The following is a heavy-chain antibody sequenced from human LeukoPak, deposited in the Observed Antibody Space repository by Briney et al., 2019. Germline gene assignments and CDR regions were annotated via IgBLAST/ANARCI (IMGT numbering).Heavy chain of an antibody. CDR2: ISGSGGST. J-gene: IGHJ4*01. CDR3: AKDSDSSGWYSRFDY. CDR1: GFTLSSYV. Sequence: GGSLRLSCAASGFTLSSYVMSWVRQAPGKGLEWGSAISGSGGSTYYADSVKGRFTISRDNSKNTLYLQMNSLRAEDTAVYYCAKDSDSSGWYSRFDYWGQGSLVTVSS. D-gene: IGHD6-19*01. V-gene: IGHV3-23*01.